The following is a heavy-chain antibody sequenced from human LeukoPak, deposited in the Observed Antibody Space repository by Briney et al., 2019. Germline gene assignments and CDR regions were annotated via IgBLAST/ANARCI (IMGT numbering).Heavy chain of an antibody. CDR2: ISGSGDGT. V-gene: IGHV3-23*01. CDR1: GFTFSGYA. D-gene: IGHD3-10*01. CDR3: AKAGVLTLARGVIVAY. J-gene: IGHJ4*02. Sequence: PGGSLRLSCAASGFTFSGYAMSWVRQTPGKGLEWVSAISGSGDGTYYADSVKGRFTISRDNSKNTLFLQMNSLRAEDTAVYYCAKAGVLTLARGVIVAYWGQGTLVTVSS.